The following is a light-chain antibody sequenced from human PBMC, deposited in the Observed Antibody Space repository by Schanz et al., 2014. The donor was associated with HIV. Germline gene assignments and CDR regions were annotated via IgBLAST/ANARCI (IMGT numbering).Light chain of an antibody. J-gene: IGLJ3*02. V-gene: IGLV2-14*01. CDR3: SSYTTNGTWL. CDR1: NSDVGGYDY. CDR2: DVN. Sequence: QSALTQPASVSGSPGQSITISCTGTNSDVGGYDYVSWYQQHPGKAPKLIIYDVNYRPSGSSNRFSGSKSGSTASLAIFGLQAEDEADYYCSSYTTNGTWLFGGGTKLTV.